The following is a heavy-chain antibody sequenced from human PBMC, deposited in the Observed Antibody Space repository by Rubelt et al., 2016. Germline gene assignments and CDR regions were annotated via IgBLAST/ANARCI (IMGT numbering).Heavy chain of an antibody. V-gene: IGHV3-21*01. CDR3: ARDPSSGYYGLDY. D-gene: IGHD3-22*01. CDR2: ISSSSSYI. J-gene: IGHJ4*02. CDR1: GFTFSSYS. Sequence: EVQLVESGGGLVKPGGSLRLSCAASGFTFSSYSMNWVRQAPGKGLEWVSSISSSSSYIYYADSVKGRFTIFRDNAKNSRYLQMNSLRDEDTAVYYCARDPSSGYYGLDYWGQGTLVTVSS.